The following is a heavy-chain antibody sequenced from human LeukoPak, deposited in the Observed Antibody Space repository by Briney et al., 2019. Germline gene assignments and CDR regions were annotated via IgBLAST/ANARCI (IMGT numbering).Heavy chain of an antibody. D-gene: IGHD3-10*01. V-gene: IGHV1-2*04. Sequence: ASVKVSCKASGYTFTGYYMHWVRQAPGQGLEWMGWINPNSGGTNYAQKFQGWVTMTRDTSISTAYMELSRLRSDDTAVYYCERASMVYSQYYYYGMDVWGQGTTVTVSS. CDR1: GYTFTGYY. J-gene: IGHJ6*02. CDR3: ERASMVYSQYYYYGMDV. CDR2: INPNSGGT.